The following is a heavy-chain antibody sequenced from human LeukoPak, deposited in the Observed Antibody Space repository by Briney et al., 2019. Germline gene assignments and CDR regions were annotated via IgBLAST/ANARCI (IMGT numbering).Heavy chain of an antibody. D-gene: IGHD1-1*01. CDR3: ARQTYNWNDPYYFDY. CDR2: IYYSGST. J-gene: IGHJ4*02. Sequence: PSETLSLTCTVSGGSISSGDYYWSWIRQPPGKGLEWIGSIYYSGSTYYNPSLKSRVTISVDTSKNQFSLKLSSVTAADTAVYYCARQTYNWNDPYYFDYWGQGTLVTVSS. V-gene: IGHV4-39*01. CDR1: GGSISSGDYY.